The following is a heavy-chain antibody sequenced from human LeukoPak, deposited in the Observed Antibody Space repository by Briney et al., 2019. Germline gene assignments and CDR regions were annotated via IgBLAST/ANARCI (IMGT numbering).Heavy chain of an antibody. CDR1: GGSISSGDYY. V-gene: IGHV4-61*08. Sequence: SETLSLTCTVSGGSISSGDYYWSWIRQPPGKGLEWIGYIYYSGSTNYNPSLKSRVTISVDTSKNQFSLKLSSVTAADTAVYYCASRYCSSTSCYYDYFDYWGQGTLVTVSS. CDR2: IYYSGST. J-gene: IGHJ4*02. CDR3: ASRYCSSTSCYYDYFDY. D-gene: IGHD2-2*01.